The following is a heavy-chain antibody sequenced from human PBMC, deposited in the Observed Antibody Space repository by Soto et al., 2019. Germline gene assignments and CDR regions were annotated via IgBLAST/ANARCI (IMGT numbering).Heavy chain of an antibody. V-gene: IGHV3-48*03. CDR2: IGLSGDTI. Sequence: GGSLRLSCAVSGFSFTNYEMNWVRQAPGKGLEWIAYIGLSGDTIYYADSVKGRFTISRDHAKNSLELQMNSLRADDTALYYCARESFSASPNFFDYWGRGTQVTVSS. CDR3: ARESFSASPNFFDY. CDR1: GFSFTNYE. D-gene: IGHD3-16*01. J-gene: IGHJ4*02.